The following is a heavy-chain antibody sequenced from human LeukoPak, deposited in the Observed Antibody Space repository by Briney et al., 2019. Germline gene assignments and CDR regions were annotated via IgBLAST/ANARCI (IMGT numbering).Heavy chain of an antibody. V-gene: IGHV5-10-1*01. Sequence: GESLKISCKGSGYSFTSYWIGWVRQMPGKGLEWMGRIDPSDSYTNYSPSFQGHVTISADKSISTAYLQWSSLKASDTAMYYCARHPLAAAVLYYYGMDVWGQGTTVTVSS. J-gene: IGHJ6*02. CDR2: IDPSDSYT. D-gene: IGHD6-13*01. CDR1: GYSFTSYW. CDR3: ARHPLAAAVLYYYGMDV.